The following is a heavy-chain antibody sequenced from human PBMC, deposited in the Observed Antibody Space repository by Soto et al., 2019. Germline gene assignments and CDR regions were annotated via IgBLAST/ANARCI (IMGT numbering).Heavy chain of an antibody. CDR1: GLTLSNYA. J-gene: IGHJ4*02. CDR2: ISYDGSNR. D-gene: IGHD6-19*01. V-gene: IGHV3-30-3*01. CDR3: ARVTQAVAADY. Sequence: QVQLVESGGGVVQPGRSLRLSCAASGLTLSNYAMHWVRQAPGKGLEWVAVISYDGSNRYYADSVKGRFTISRDNSKNTLYLQMNSLRAEATAVYYCARVTQAVAADYWGQGTLFTVSS.